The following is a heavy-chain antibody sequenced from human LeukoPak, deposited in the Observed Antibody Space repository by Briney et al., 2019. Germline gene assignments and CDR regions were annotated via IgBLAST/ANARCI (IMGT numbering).Heavy chain of an antibody. CDR1: GFTFSSYE. V-gene: IGHV3-53*01. Sequence: GGSLRLSCAASGFTFSSYEMNWVRQAPGKGLEWVSVIYSGGSTYYADSVKGRFTISRDSSKNTLYLQMNSLRAEDTAVYYCARVYRDAFDIWGQGTMVTVSS. CDR3: ARVYRDAFDI. CDR2: IYSGGST. J-gene: IGHJ3*02. D-gene: IGHD5-18*01.